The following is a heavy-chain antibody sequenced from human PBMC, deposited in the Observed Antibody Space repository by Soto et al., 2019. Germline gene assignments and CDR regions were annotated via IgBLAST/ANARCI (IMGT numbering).Heavy chain of an antibody. Sequence: QAPLVESGGRVVQPGGSLRLSCATSGFMFSRYAIHWVRQAPGKGLEWVAVISKDGSVKDYADSVRGRFSISRDKSNNTVYLELNGMRDDDTAVFYCARSRIGAVPDSFGYWGQGTFVTVSS. CDR3: ARSRIGAVPDSFGY. CDR2: ISKDGSVK. CDR1: GFMFSRYA. V-gene: IGHV3-30-3*01. D-gene: IGHD2-15*01. J-gene: IGHJ1*01.